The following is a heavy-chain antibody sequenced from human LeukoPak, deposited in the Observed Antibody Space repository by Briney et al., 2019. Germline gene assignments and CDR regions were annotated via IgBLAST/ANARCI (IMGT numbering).Heavy chain of an antibody. CDR1: GFTFSSYG. Sequence: GGSLRLSCAASGFTFSSYGMHWVRQAPGKGLEWVAVLSYDGSSEYYADSVRGRFTISRDNSKNTLYLQMNSLRAEDTAVYYCARDIRDYDILTGFDYWGQGTLVTVSS. V-gene: IGHV3-30*03. D-gene: IGHD3-9*01. J-gene: IGHJ4*02. CDR2: LSYDGSSE. CDR3: ARDIRDYDILTGFDY.